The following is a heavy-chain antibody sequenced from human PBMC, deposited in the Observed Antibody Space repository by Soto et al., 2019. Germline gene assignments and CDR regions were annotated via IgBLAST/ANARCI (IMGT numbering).Heavy chain of an antibody. CDR1: GYTFTSYA. CDR3: ARGITLPTPLDY. Sequence: ASVKVSCKASGYTFTSYAMHWVRQAPGQRLEWMGWINAGNGNTKYSQKFQGRVTITRDTSASTAYMELSSLRSEDTAVYYCARGITLPTPLDYWGQATLVTVTS. V-gene: IGHV1-3*01. J-gene: IGHJ4*02. D-gene: IGHD1-20*01. CDR2: INAGNGNT.